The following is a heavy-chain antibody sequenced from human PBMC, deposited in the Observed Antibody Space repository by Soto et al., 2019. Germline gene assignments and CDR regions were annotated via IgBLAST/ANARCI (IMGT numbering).Heavy chain of an antibody. CDR3: ARHDYYHRTFDI. J-gene: IGHJ3*02. CDR2: TLYSGSP. CDR1: GGSVGTGAYY. Sequence: SETLSLTCLVSGGSVGTGAYYWSWIRQPPGKGLEWIGYTLYSGSPNYNPSLQSLQSRVTISVDTSRNQFSLRLTSVTAADTALSYCARHDYYHRTFDIWGQGTLVTV. D-gene: IGHD3-9*01. V-gene: IGHV4-61*08.